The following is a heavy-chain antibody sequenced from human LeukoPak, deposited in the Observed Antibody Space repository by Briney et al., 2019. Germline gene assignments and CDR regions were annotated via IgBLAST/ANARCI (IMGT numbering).Heavy chain of an antibody. CDR2: IYSGGST. Sequence: GGSLRLSCAASGFTVSSNYMSWVRQAPGKGLEWVSAIYSGGSTYYADSVKGRFTISRDNSKNTLYLQMNSLRAEDTAVYYCARARAYYYDNSGFYFDYWGQGTLVTVSS. J-gene: IGHJ4*02. D-gene: IGHD3-22*01. CDR3: ARARAYYYDNSGFYFDY. V-gene: IGHV3-53*01. CDR1: GFTVSSNY.